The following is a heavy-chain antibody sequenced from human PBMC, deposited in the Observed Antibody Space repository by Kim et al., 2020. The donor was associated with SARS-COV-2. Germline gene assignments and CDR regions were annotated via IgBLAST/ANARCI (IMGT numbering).Heavy chain of an antibody. D-gene: IGHD1-26*01. V-gene: IGHV1-69*13. Sequence: SVKVSCKASGGTFSSYAISWVRQAPGQGLEWMGGIIPIFGTANYAQKFQGRVTITADESTSTAYMELSSLRSEDTAVYYCARGRQVGATTPDYYYGIDVWGQGTTVTVSS. J-gene: IGHJ6*02. CDR3: ARGRQVGATTPDYYYGIDV. CDR1: GGTFSSYA. CDR2: IIPIFGTA.